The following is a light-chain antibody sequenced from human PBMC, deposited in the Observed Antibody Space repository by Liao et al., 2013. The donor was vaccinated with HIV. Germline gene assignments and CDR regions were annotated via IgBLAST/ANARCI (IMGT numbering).Light chain of an antibody. V-gene: IGLV3-21*01. CDR1: NIGSNT. Sequence: SYELTQPPSVSVAPGKTARITCGGNNIGSNTVHWYQQKPGQAPVLVIYYDSDRPSGIPERFSGSNSGNTATLTISRVEAGDEADYYCQVWDSDTDHPVFGGGTRLTVL. CDR3: QVWDSDTDHPV. J-gene: IGLJ2*01. CDR2: YDS.